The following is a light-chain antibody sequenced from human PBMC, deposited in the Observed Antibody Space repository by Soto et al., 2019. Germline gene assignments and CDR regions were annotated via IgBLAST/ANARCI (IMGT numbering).Light chain of an antibody. CDR3: SSYAGNNIVV. CDR2: EVT. CDR1: SSDVGGYNY. V-gene: IGLV2-8*01. Sequence: QSVLTQPPSASGSPGQSVTISCTGTSSDVGGYNYVSWYQQHPGKAPKLIIYEVTKRLSGVPDRFSGSKSGDTASLTVSGLQAEDEADYYCSSYAGNNIVVFGGGTKLTVL. J-gene: IGLJ2*01.